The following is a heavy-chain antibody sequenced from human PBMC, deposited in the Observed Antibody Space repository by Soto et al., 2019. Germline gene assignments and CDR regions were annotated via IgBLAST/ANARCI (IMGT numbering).Heavy chain of an antibody. J-gene: IGHJ5*02. CDR2: INAGNGNT. CDR3: ARDTVYCSGGSCYSTSWFDP. CDR1: GYTFTSYA. Sequence: ASVKVSCKASGYTFTSYAMHWVRQAPGQRLEWMGWINAGNGNTKYSQKFQGRVTITRDTSASTAYMELSSLRSEDTAVYYCARDTVYCSGGSCYSTSWFDPWGQGTLVTVSS. D-gene: IGHD2-15*01. V-gene: IGHV1-3*01.